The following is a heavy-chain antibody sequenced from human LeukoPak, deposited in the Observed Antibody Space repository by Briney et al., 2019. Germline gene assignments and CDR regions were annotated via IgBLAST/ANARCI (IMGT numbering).Heavy chain of an antibody. Sequence: SETLSLTCTVSGGSISSYYWSWIRQPPGKGLEWIGYIYYSGSTNYNPSLKSRVTTSVDTSKNQFSLKLSSVTAADTAVYYCARARCAHYDFLTGCATPDAFNIWGQGTMVTVSS. CDR2: IYYSGST. D-gene: IGHD3-9*01. CDR3: ARARCAHYDFLTGCATPDAFNI. CDR1: GGSISSYY. J-gene: IGHJ3*02. V-gene: IGHV4-59*01.